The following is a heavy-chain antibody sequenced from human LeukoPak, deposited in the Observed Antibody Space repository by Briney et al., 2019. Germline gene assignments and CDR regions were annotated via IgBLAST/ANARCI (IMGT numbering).Heavy chain of an antibody. Sequence: GGSLRLSCAASGFTFSSYSMNWVRQAPGKGPEWVSSISSSSSYIYYADSVKGRFTISRDNAKNSLYLQMNSLRAEDTAVYYCASTRGYSSGWYVENYYYMDVWGKGTTVTVSS. CDR2: ISSSSSYI. CDR1: GFTFSSYS. V-gene: IGHV3-21*01. J-gene: IGHJ6*03. CDR3: ASTRGYSSGWYVENYYYMDV. D-gene: IGHD6-19*01.